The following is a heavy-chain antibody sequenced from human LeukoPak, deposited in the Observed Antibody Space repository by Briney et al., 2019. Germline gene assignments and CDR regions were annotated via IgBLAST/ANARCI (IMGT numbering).Heavy chain of an antibody. J-gene: IGHJ4*02. V-gene: IGHV3-21*01. CDR1: GFTFNRYN. D-gene: IGHD2-15*01. Sequence: GGSLRLSCAASGFTFNRYNMNWVRRAPGKGLEWVSSISTSSSYIYYADSVRGRFTISRDNAKNSLYLQMNSLRAEDTAVYYCARDLEEYCSGGSCSLFDYWGQGTLVTVSS. CDR2: ISTSSSYI. CDR3: ARDLEEYCSGGSCSLFDY.